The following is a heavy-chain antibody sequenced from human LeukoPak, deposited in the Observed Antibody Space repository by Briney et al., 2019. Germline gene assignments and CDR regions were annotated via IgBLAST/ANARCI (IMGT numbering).Heavy chain of an antibody. J-gene: IGHJ4*02. CDR2: INSDGSST. Sequence: GGSLRLSCAASGFTFSSYRMHWVRQAPGKGLVWVSRINSDGSSTSYADSVKGRFTISRDNAKNTLYLQMNSLRAEDTAVYYCAKKAYCGGDCYSATSLDYWGQGTLVTVSS. V-gene: IGHV3-74*01. D-gene: IGHD2-21*02. CDR1: GFTFSSYR. CDR3: AKKAYCGGDCYSATSLDY.